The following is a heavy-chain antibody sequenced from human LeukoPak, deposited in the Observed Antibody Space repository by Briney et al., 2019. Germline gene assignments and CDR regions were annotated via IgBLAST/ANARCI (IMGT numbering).Heavy chain of an antibody. J-gene: IGHJ4*02. CDR2: IRSKAYGGTT. CDR1: GFTFGDYA. V-gene: IGHV3-49*04. CDR3: AKDIYYDSSGNGGIDY. Sequence: GGSLRLSCTASGFTFGDYAMSWVRQAPGKGLEWVGFIRSKAYGGTTEYAASVKGRFTISRDDSKSIAYLQMNSLRAEDTALYYCAKDIYYDSSGNGGIDYWGQGTLVTVSS. D-gene: IGHD3-22*01.